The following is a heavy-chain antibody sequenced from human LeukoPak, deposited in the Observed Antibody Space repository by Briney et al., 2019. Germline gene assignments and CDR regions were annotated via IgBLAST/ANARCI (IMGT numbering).Heavy chain of an antibody. D-gene: IGHD6-19*01. J-gene: IGHJ4*02. CDR2: ISGSGGST. Sequence: PGGSLRLSCAASGFTFSTYWMSWVRQAPGKGLEWVSAISGSGGSTYYADSVKGRFTISRDNSKNTLYLQMNSLRAEDTAVYYCAKAVAQYSSGWYDYWGQGTLVTVSS. V-gene: IGHV3-23*01. CDR1: GFTFSTYW. CDR3: AKAVAQYSSGWYDY.